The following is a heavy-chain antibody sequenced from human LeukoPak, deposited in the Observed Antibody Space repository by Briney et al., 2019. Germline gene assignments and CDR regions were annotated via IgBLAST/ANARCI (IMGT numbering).Heavy chain of an antibody. Sequence: GGTLRLSCAASRFTFVNYWMNWVRQAPGKGLEWVANIKQDGSKTYYVNSVKGRFTISRDSAQNSFYLQMNRLRAEDTAVYYCAGDISSSGGIEYWGQGSLVTVSS. D-gene: IGHD6-6*01. CDR3: AGDISSSGGIEY. CDR2: IKQDGSKT. CDR1: RFTFVNYW. J-gene: IGHJ4*02. V-gene: IGHV3-7*03.